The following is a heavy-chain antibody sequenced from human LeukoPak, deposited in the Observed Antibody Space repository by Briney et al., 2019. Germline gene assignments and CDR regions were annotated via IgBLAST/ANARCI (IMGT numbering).Heavy chain of an antibody. CDR2: ISGSGGST. J-gene: IGHJ4*02. D-gene: IGHD3-22*01. V-gene: IGHV3-23*01. Sequence: GGSLRLSCAASGFTFSSYAMSWVRQAPGKGLEWVSAISGSGGSTYYADSVKGRFTISRDNSKNTLYLQMNSLRAEDTAVYYCAKLYYYDSSGYYSSVDYWGQGTLVTVSS. CDR3: AKLYYYDSSGYYSSVDY. CDR1: GFTFSSYA.